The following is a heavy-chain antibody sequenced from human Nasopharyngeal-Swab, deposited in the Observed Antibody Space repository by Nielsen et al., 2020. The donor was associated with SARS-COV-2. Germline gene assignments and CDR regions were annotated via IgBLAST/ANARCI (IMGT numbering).Heavy chain of an antibody. J-gene: IGHJ4*02. V-gene: IGHV3-33*01. CDR3: GRDRYSDSSGFYY. Sequence: GESLKISCAASGFTFNNYGMHWVRQAPGKGLEWVAVIWYGGSEKHYADSVRGRFTISRDNPKNTLYLQMNSLRAEDTAIYYCGRDRYSDSSGFYYWGQGTLVFVSS. CDR1: GFTFNNYG. D-gene: IGHD3-22*01. CDR2: IWYGGSEK.